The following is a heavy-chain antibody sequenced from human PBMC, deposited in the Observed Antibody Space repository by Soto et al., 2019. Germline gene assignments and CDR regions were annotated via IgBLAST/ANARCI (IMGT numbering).Heavy chain of an antibody. J-gene: IGHJ5*02. V-gene: IGHV4-34*01. Sequence: PSETLSLTCAVYGGSFSGYYWSWIRQPPGKGLEWIGEINHSGSTNYNPSLKSRVTISVDTSKNQFSLKLSSVTAADTAVYYCARRKQHGVLKWFDPWGQGTLVTV. CDR2: INHSGST. CDR1: GGSFSGYY. CDR3: ARRKQHGVLKWFDP. D-gene: IGHD2-8*01.